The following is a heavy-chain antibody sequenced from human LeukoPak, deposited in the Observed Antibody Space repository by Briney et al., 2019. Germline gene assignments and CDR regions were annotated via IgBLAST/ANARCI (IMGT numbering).Heavy chain of an antibody. D-gene: IGHD3-10*01. CDR3: ARGTMVRGVIRYYYGMDV. V-gene: IGHV1-2*02. Sequence: ASVKVSCKASGYTFTGYYMHWVRQAPGQGLEWMGWINPNSGGTNYAQKFQGRVTMTRDTSISTAYMELSRLRSDDTAVYYCARGTMVRGVIRYYYGMDVWGQGTTVTVSS. CDR1: GYTFTGYY. J-gene: IGHJ6*02. CDR2: INPNSGGT.